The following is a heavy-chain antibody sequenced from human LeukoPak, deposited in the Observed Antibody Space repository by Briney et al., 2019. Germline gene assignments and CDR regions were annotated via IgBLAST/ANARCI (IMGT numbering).Heavy chain of an antibody. CDR2: IYTSGST. CDR3: ARGGIVGATNFDY. J-gene: IGHJ4*02. V-gene: IGHV4-61*02. Sequence: PSQTLSLTCTVSGGSISSGSYYWSWSRQPAGKGLEWSGRIYTSGSTNYNPSLKSRVTISVDTSKNQFSLKLSSVTAADTAVYYCARGGIVGATNFDYWGQGTLVTVSS. D-gene: IGHD1-26*01. CDR1: GGSISSGSYY.